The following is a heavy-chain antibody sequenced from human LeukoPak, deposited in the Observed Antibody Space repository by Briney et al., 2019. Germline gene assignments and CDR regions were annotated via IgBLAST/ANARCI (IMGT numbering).Heavy chain of an antibody. Sequence: GGSLRLSCAASGFTFSSYAMSWVRQAPGKGLEWVSAISGSGGSTYYADSVKGRFTISRDNSKNTLYLQMNSLRAEDTAVYYCARDGCSSTSCYGFDYWGQGTLVTVSS. D-gene: IGHD2-2*01. V-gene: IGHV3-23*01. CDR2: ISGSGGST. CDR3: ARDGCSSTSCYGFDY. J-gene: IGHJ4*02. CDR1: GFTFSSYA.